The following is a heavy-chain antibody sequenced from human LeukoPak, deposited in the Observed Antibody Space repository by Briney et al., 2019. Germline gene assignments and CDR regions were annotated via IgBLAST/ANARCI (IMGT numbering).Heavy chain of an antibody. J-gene: IGHJ3*02. V-gene: IGHV3-11*01. CDR2: ISSSGSTI. D-gene: IGHD1-26*01. CDR3: ARAPIVGAIRRAFDI. Sequence: PGGSLRLSCAASGFTFSDYYMSWIRQAPGKGLEWVSYISSSGSTIYYADSVEGRFTISRDNAKNSLYLQMNSLRAEDTAVYYCARAPIVGAIRRAFDIWGQGTMVTVSS. CDR1: GFTFSDYY.